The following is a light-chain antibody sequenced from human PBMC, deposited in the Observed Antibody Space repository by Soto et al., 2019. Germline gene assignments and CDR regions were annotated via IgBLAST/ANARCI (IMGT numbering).Light chain of an antibody. V-gene: IGKV1-39*01. CDR2: DAS. Sequence: IQLTQFPSSLSASVGERVTITFRASQGVSSHLAWHQQKPGKAPKLLIYDASTLQSGVPSRFSGSGSGTDFTLTITSLQPEDFATYYCQQSYNSPPITFGQGTRLEIK. J-gene: IGKJ5*01. CDR3: QQSYNSPPIT. CDR1: QGVSSH.